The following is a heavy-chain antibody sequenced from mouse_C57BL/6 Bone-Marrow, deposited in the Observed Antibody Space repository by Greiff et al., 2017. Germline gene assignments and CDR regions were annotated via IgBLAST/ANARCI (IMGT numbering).Heavy chain of an antibody. Sequence: VQLKQSGAELVRPGASVKLSCTASGFNIKDDYMHWVKQRPEQGLEWIGWIDPENGDTEYASKFQGKATITADTSSNTAYLQLSSLTSEDTAVYYCKGDYSNPWFAYWGQGTLVTVSA. CDR2: IDPENGDT. V-gene: IGHV14-4*01. CDR3: KGDYSNPWFAY. J-gene: IGHJ3*01. D-gene: IGHD2-5*01. CDR1: GFNIKDDY.